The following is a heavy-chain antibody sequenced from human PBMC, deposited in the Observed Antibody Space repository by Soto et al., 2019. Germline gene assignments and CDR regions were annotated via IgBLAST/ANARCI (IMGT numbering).Heavy chain of an antibody. CDR1: GGTFSSYA. V-gene: IGHV1-69*13. Sequence: VQVSCKASGGTFSSYAISWVRQAPGQGLEWLGGIIPIFGTANYAQKFQGRVTITADKSTSTAYMELSSLRSEDTAVYYCAREVNWFDPWGQGTLVTVSS. CDR3: AREVNWFDP. CDR2: IIPIFGTA. J-gene: IGHJ5*02.